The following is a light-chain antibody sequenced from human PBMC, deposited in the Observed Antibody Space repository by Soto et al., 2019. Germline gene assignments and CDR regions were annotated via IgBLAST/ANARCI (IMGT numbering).Light chain of an antibody. CDR1: SSNIGAGYD. CDR2: GNS. CDR3: QSYDSSLSGSV. V-gene: IGLV1-40*01. Sequence: QSVLTQPPSVSGAPGQRVTISCTGNSSNIGAGYDLHWYQQLPGTSPKLLIYGNSNRPSGVPDRFSGSKSGTPASLAITGLQAEDEADYYCQSYDSSLSGSVFGGGTQLTVL. J-gene: IGLJ2*01.